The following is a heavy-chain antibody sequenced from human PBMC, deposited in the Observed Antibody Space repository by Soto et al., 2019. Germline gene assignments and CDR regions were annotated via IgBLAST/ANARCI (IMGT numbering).Heavy chain of an antibody. CDR1: GFTVSSNY. J-gene: IGHJ6*03. CDR2: IYSGGST. Sequence: GGSLRLSCAASGFTVSSNYMSWVRQAPGKGLEWVSVIYSGGSTYYADSVKGRFTISRHNSKNTLYLQMNSLRAEDTAVYYCARAVAGTNYYYYMDVWGKGTTVTVSS. D-gene: IGHD6-19*01. V-gene: IGHV3-53*04. CDR3: ARAVAGTNYYYYMDV.